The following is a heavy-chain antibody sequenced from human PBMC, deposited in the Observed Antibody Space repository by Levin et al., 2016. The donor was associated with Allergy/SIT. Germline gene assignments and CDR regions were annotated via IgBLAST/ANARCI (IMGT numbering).Heavy chain of an antibody. CDR3: AKDRQLSYYFDY. J-gene: IGHJ4*02. D-gene: IGHD1-1*01. V-gene: IGHV3-23*01. Sequence: VRQAPGKGLEWVSAISRSGGSTYYADSVKGRFTISRDNSKDRLYLQMNSLRAEDTAIYYCAKDRQLSYYFDYWGQGTLVTVSS. CDR2: ISRSGGST.